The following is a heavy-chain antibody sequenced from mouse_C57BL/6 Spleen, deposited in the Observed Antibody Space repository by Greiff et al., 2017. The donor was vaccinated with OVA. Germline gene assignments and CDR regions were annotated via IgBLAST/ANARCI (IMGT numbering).Heavy chain of an antibody. CDR2: ISSGSSTI. V-gene: IGHV5-17*01. CDR1: GFTFSDYG. J-gene: IGHJ3*01. CDR3: ARPHYYGSSWFAY. D-gene: IGHD1-1*01. Sequence: DVMLVESGGGLVKPGGSLTLSCAASGFTFSDYGMHWVRQAPEKGLEWVAYISSGSSTIYYAATVKGRFTISRDNAKNNLFLQMTRLRSEDTAMYYCARPHYYGSSWFAYWGQGTLVTVSA.